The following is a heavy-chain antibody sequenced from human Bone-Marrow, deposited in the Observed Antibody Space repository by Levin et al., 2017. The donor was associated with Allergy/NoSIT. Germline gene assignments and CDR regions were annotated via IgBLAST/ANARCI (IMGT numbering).Heavy chain of an antibody. D-gene: IGHD3-16*01. CDR3: ITGGDSIDV. Sequence: PGGSLRLSCAASGFSFSDAWMTWGRQAPGKGLEWVGRIKGKTDGGTAEYPAAVKGRFTISRDDSKNTVYLQMDSLETEDTATYYCITGGDSIDVWGQGTTVTVSS. V-gene: IGHV3-15*01. J-gene: IGHJ6*01. CDR2: IKGKTDGGTA. CDR1: GFSFSDAW.